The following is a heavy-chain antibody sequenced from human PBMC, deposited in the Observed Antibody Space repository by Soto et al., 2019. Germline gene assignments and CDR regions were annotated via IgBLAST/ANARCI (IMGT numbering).Heavy chain of an antibody. CDR3: AVDVDYGDNGLDY. J-gene: IGHJ4*02. CDR2: IGSDGRRA. Sequence: QVQLVESGGGVVQPGGSLRISCAASGFTFGRHGMHWVRQAPGKGLEWVAVIGSDGRRASYSDSVKGRFTISRDNGQNTLYLTMNSRIAEETYVYFCAVDVDYGDNGLDYWGQGTLVTVSS. D-gene: IGHD4-17*01. V-gene: IGHV3-33*01. CDR1: GFTFGRHG.